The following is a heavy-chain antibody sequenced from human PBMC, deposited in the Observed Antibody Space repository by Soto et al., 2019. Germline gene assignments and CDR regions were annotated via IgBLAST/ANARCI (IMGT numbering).Heavy chain of an antibody. V-gene: IGHV3-15*07. J-gene: IGHJ4*02. Sequence: EVQLVESGGGLVKPGGSLRLSCAASGFTFSNAWMNWVRQAPGKGLEWVGRIKSKTDGGTTDYAAPVKGRFTISRDXXKNTLYLQMNSLKTEDTAVYYCTTVKGSGWYSADYWGQGTLVTVSS. CDR1: GFTFSNAW. D-gene: IGHD6-19*01. CDR3: TTVKGSGWYSADY. CDR2: IKSKTDGGTT.